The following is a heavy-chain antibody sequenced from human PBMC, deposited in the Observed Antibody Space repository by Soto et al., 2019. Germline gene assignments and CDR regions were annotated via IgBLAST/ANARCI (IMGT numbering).Heavy chain of an antibody. V-gene: IGHV3-21*01. J-gene: IGHJ3*02. CDR1: GFTFSSYS. CDR2: ISSSSSYI. D-gene: IGHD2-8*01. CDR3: ASYPALMVYATPDPHAFDI. Sequence: GGSLRLSCAASGFTFSSYSMNWVRQAPGKGLEWVSSISSSSSYIYYADSVKGRFTISRDNAKNSLYLQMNSLRAEDTAVYYCASYPALMVYATPDPHAFDIWGQGTMVTVSS.